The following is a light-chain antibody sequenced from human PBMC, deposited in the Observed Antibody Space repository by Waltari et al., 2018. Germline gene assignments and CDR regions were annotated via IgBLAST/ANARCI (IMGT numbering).Light chain of an antibody. J-gene: IGLJ3*02. V-gene: IGLV1-40*01. CDR3: QSYGSDWV. CDR2: GNN. Sequence: QSELTQPPSVSGAPGQRVTISCTGSSSNIGAGFAVHWYQQLPGTAPKLLIFGNNNRPAGVPDRFSGSKSGTSASLAITGLQAEDEADYYCQSYGSDWVFGGGTKLTVL. CDR1: SSNIGAGFA.